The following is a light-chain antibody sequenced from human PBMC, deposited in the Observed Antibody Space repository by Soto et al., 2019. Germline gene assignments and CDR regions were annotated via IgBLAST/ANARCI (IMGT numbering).Light chain of an antibody. Sequence: DIQMTQSPSILSASVGDRVTITCRAIHSISIWLAWYQQKPGKAPNLLIYKASHLENGVPSRFSGSVSGTEFTLTISSLQPGDFATYYCQHYNTYPWTFGQGTKVNI. CDR2: KAS. CDR1: HSISIW. CDR3: QHYNTYPWT. J-gene: IGKJ1*01. V-gene: IGKV1-5*03.